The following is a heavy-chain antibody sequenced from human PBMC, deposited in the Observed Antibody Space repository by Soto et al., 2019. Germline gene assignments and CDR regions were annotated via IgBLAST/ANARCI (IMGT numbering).Heavy chain of an antibody. Sequence: GGSLRLSCAASGFTSSTYAVSWVRQAPGKGLEWVSGISGSGVTTYYADSVKGRFTISRDNLNNTLYLQMNSLRPEDTARYFCVKDHDEDFGYDLDYFNYWGQGTLVTVSS. CDR2: ISGSGVTT. J-gene: IGHJ4*02. CDR3: VKDHDEDFGYDLDYFNY. CDR1: GFTSSTYA. V-gene: IGHV3-23*01. D-gene: IGHD5-12*01.